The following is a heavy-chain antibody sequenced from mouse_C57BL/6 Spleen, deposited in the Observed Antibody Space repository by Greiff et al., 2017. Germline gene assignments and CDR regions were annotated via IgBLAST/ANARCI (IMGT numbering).Heavy chain of an antibody. CDR2: IDPENGDT. J-gene: IGHJ3*01. Sequence: VQLKQSGAELVRPGASVKLSCTASGFNIKDDYMHWVKQRPEQGLEWIGWIDPENGDTEYASKFQGKATITADTSSNTAYLQLSSLTSAATAVFDGTTGHYYGSGGFAYWGQGTLVTVSA. CDR1: GFNIKDDY. D-gene: IGHD1-1*01. CDR3: TTGHYYGSGGFAY. V-gene: IGHV14-4*01.